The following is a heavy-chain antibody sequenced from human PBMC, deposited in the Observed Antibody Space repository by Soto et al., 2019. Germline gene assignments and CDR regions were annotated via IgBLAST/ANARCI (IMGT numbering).Heavy chain of an antibody. CDR2: FDPEDGET. D-gene: IGHD6-19*01. CDR3: ATVIRYAAVAVLPNWFDP. V-gene: IGHV1-24*01. Sequence: ASVKLSCKVSGYTLTELCIHWVRQAPGKGLEWMGGFDPEDGETIYAQKFQGRVTMTEDTSTDTAYMELSSLRSEDTAVYYCATVIRYAAVAVLPNWFDPWGQGTLVTVYS. J-gene: IGHJ5*02. CDR1: GYTLTELC.